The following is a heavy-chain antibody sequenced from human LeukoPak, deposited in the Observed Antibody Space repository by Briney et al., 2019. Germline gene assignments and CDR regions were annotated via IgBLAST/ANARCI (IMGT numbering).Heavy chain of an antibody. V-gene: IGHV3-23*01. CDR1: GFTFSSYA. CDR2: ISSSGDRI. Sequence: SGGSLRLSCAASGFTFSSYAMSWVRQAPGKGLEWVSAISSSGDRIYYADSVKGRFTISRDKSKNTLYLQMNSLRAEDTAIYYCARASSGWWSYFYDYWGQGTLVTVSS. J-gene: IGHJ4*02. CDR3: ARASSGWWSYFYDY. D-gene: IGHD6-19*01.